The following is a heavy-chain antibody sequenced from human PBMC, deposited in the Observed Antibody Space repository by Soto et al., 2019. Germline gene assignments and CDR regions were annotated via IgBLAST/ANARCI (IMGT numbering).Heavy chain of an antibody. CDR3: ARLRRDWGDAFDL. Sequence: QVQLVQSGADVKKPGSSVKVSCKTSGGSFGSSAISWVRQAPAQGLEWMGVIIPVFDKANYAQNFQGRLTITADEPTGTVFMQLSSLRSEDTAVYFCARLRRDWGDAFDLWGLGTFVTVSS. V-gene: IGHV1-69*01. CDR1: GGSFGSSA. D-gene: IGHD3-16*01. J-gene: IGHJ3*01. CDR2: IIPVFDKA.